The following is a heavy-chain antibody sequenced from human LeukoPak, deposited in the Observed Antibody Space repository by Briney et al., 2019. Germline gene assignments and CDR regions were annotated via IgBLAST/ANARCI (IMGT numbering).Heavy chain of an antibody. D-gene: IGHD1-26*01. Sequence: GGSLRLSCAASGFTFSSYSMNWVRQAPGQGLEWVSYISSSSSTIYYADSVKGRFTISRDNAKNSLYLQMNSLRAEDTAVYYCARDVFSLGSGRYVGGGFDIWGQGTMVTVSS. CDR2: ISSSSSTI. CDR3: ARDVFSLGSGRYVGGGFDI. J-gene: IGHJ3*02. V-gene: IGHV3-48*04. CDR1: GFTFSSYS.